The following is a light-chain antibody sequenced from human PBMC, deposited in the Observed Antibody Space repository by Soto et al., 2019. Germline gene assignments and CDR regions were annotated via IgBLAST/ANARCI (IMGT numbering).Light chain of an antibody. Sequence: EVVLTQSPGTLSLSPGERVTLSCRTSQSVRSTFLAWYQQKPGQAPRPLIYGASTRATGIPDRFSGSVSGTDFTLTISRLEPEDFAVYYCQQYDTSPPTYTFGQGTKLEIK. CDR2: GAS. V-gene: IGKV3-20*01. J-gene: IGKJ2*01. CDR1: QSVRSTF. CDR3: QQYDTSPPTYT.